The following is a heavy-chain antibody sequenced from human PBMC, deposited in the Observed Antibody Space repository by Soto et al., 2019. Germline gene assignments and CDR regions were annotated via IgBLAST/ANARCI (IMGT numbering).Heavy chain of an antibody. J-gene: IGHJ4*02. D-gene: IGHD6-13*01. CDR3: ARSTYSSSWYYFDY. CDR2: IYYSGST. CDR1: GDSISSYY. Sequence: SETLSLTCTVSGDSISSYYWSWIRQPPGKGLEWIGYIYYSGSTNYNPSLKSRATISVDTSKNQFSLKLSSVTAADTAVYYCARSTYSSSWYYFDYWGQGTLVTVSS. V-gene: IGHV4-59*01.